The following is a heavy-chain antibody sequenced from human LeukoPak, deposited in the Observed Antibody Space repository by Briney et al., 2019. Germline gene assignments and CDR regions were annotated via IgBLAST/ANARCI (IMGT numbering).Heavy chain of an antibody. Sequence: PGRSLRLSCAASGFTFDDYAMHWVRQAPGKGLEWVSYISSSGSTIYYADSVKGRFTISRDNAKNSLYLQMNSLRAEDTAVYYCARAMVRGVIDDYWGQGTLVTVSS. D-gene: IGHD3-10*01. CDR3: ARAMVRGVIDDY. CDR1: GFTFDDYA. V-gene: IGHV3-48*03. CDR2: ISSSGSTI. J-gene: IGHJ4*02.